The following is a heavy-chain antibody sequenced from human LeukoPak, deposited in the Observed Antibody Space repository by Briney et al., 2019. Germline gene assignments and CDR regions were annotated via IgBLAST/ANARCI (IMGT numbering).Heavy chain of an antibody. V-gene: IGHV3-64D*06. D-gene: IGHD2-21*01. CDR1: GFTLSSYA. CDR3: VKDYDIVGWNWFDP. J-gene: IGHJ5*02. Sequence: PGGSLRLSCSASGFTLSSYAMHWVRQAPAPGLEYVSAISSNGGCTYYADSVKGRFTISRDNYKNTLYLQMSSLRGEDTAVYYCVKDYDIVGWNWFDPWGRGTLVTVSS. CDR2: ISSNGGCT.